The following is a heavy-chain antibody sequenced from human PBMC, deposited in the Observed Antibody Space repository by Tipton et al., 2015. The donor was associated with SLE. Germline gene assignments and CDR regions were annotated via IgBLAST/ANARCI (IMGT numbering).Heavy chain of an antibody. CDR3: VRDPRSLQWYFDY. CDR2: IYSDGIT. J-gene: IGHJ4*02. V-gene: IGHV4-31*01. Sequence: TLSLTCTVSGASIRSTAYYWNWIRQHPGKGLEWIGYIYSDGITYYNPSLKSQSTISLDTSKNQFSLNLTSVTAADTAVYYCVRDPRSLQWYFDYWGKGLLVSVSS. CDR1: GASIRSTAYY. D-gene: IGHD3-3*01.